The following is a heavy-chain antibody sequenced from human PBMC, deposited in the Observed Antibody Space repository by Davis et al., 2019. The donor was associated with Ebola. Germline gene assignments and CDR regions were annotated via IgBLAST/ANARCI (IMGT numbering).Heavy chain of an antibody. CDR1: GYISITNA. J-gene: IGHJ5*02. V-gene: IGHV1-3*04. CDR2: TNNGKGET. D-gene: IGHD6-19*01. Sequence: AASVKVSCKASGYISITNALIRLAQAPAKRFQGLGWTNNGKGETKPSQWSKGRVPITRDTPASTAYMELTSLRSEDTAVFFCARGKTVAGTRGLSWFDPWGPGTLVTVSS. CDR3: ARGKTVAGTRGLSWFDP.